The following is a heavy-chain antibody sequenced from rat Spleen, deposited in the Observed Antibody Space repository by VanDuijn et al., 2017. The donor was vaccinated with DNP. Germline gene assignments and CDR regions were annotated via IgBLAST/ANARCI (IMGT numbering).Heavy chain of an antibody. CDR1: GFTFSNYG. D-gene: IGHD1-5*01. V-gene: IGHV5S13*01. CDR2: ISTDGGNT. Sequence: EVELVESGGALVQPGRSLKLSCAASGFTFSNYGMAWVRQAPTQGLEWVASISTDGGNTYYRDSVKGRFTISRDNAENTVYLQMNSLRSEDTATYYCAKDGIGTTGDYFDYWGQGVMVTVSS. CDR3: AKDGIGTTGDYFDY. J-gene: IGHJ2*01.